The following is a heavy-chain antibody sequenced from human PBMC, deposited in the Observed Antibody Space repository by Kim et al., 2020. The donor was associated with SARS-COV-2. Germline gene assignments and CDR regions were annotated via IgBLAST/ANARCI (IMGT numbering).Heavy chain of an antibody. V-gene: IGHV3-23*01. D-gene: IGHD2-15*01. CDR1: GFTFNNYA. J-gene: IGHJ4*02. CDR2: LSASGGST. CDR3: VKSGASGGYFQERRGDY. Sequence: GGSLRLSCAASGFTFNNYAINWVRLAPGKGLQWVSPLSASGGSTYFADSVKGRFTISRDNSRNTVHLQMNSLRAEDTAVYHCVKSGASGGYFQERRGDYCSQGRLVTV.